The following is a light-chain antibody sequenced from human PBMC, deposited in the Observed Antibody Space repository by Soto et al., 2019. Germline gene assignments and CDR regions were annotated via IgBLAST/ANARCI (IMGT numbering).Light chain of an antibody. V-gene: IGLV2-14*01. CDR3: SSYTSSSTPVV. J-gene: IGLJ2*01. CDR1: SSDVGGYNY. CDR2: DVS. Sequence: QSALTQPASVSGSPGQSITISCTGTSSDVGGYNYVSWYQQHPGKAPKLMIYDVSNRPSGVSNRFSGSKSGNTASLTISGIQAEDEADYHCSSYTSSSTPVVFGGGTKLTVL.